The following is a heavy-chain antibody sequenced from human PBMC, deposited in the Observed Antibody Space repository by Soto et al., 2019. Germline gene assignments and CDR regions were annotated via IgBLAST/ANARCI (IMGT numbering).Heavy chain of an antibody. CDR1: GYTFTSYG. V-gene: IGHV1-18*04. CDR2: ISAYNGNT. CDR3: ARDLRPGSSSWYYKVHYDVMDV. J-gene: IGHJ6*02. D-gene: IGHD6-13*01. Sequence: GASVKVSCKASGYTFTSYGISWVRQAPGQGLEWMGWISAYNGNTNYAQKLQGRVTMTTDTSTSTAYMELRSLRSDDTAVYYCARDLRPGSSSWYYKVHYDVMDVCARGSTVTVSS.